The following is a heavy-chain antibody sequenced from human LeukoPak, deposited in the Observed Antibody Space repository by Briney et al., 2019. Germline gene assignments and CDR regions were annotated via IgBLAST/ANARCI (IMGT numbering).Heavy chain of an antibody. CDR1: GFTFSGYG. V-gene: IGHV3-30*02. D-gene: IGHD2-21*01. Sequence: GGSLRLSCAASGFTFSGYGMHWVRQAPGKGLEWVAFIHYDGSDKYYADSVKGRFTVSRDNSKNTLYLEMNSLRAEDTAVYYCARVGGLYCGGDCYDYWGQGTLVTVSS. J-gene: IGHJ4*02. CDR2: IHYDGSDK. CDR3: ARVGGLYCGGDCYDY.